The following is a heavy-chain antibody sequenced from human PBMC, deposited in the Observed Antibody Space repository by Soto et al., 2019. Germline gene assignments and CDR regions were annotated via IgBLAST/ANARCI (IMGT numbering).Heavy chain of an antibody. CDR1: GFTFSSYA. D-gene: IGHD3-3*01. J-gene: IGHJ1*01. CDR3: AENYDFWSGYFTYAEYFQH. V-gene: IGHV3-23*01. Sequence: TGGSLRLSCAASGFTFSSYAMSWVRQAPGKGLEWVSAISGSGGSTYYADSVKGRFTISRDNSKNTLYLQMNSLRAEDTAVYYCAENYDFWSGYFTYAEYFQHWGQGTLVTVSS. CDR2: ISGSGGST.